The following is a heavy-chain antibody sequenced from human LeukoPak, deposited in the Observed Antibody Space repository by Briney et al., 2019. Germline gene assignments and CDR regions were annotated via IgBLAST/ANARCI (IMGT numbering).Heavy chain of an antibody. CDR3: ARHSRGSGSRLRHFDY. Sequence: SETLSLTCTVSGGSIRSSTSYWGWIRQPPGKGLEWIGSIYYSGTTYYNPSLKSRVTISVDTSKNQFSLKLSSVTAADTAVYYCARHSRGSGSRLRHFDYWGQGTLVTVSS. D-gene: IGHD3-10*01. CDR1: GGSIRSSTSY. J-gene: IGHJ4*02. CDR2: IYYSGTT. V-gene: IGHV4-39*01.